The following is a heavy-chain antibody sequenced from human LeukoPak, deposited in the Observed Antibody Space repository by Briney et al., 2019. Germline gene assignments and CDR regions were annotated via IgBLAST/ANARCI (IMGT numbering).Heavy chain of an antibody. CDR3: ARGILGLIPIDY. CDR2: MYSDNNV. CDR1: GFVVSSNY. D-gene: IGHD1-26*01. Sequence: GGSLRLSCAASGFVVSSNYLAWVRQAPGEGLEWVSFMYSDNNVYYADSVKGRFTISRDNSKNTFYLQMNSLRVEDTAIYYCARGILGLIPIDYWGQGTLVTVSS. V-gene: IGHV3-53*01. J-gene: IGHJ4*02.